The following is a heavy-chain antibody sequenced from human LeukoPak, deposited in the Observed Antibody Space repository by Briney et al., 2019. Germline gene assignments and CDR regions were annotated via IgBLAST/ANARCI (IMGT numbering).Heavy chain of an antibody. V-gene: IGHV3-30*02. CDR3: ATETPDTSGSKLDY. CDR2: IRYDGSRK. CDR1: GFIFSNYA. D-gene: IGHD3-22*01. Sequence: PGGSLRLSCAASGFIFSNYAMHWVRQAAGKGLEWVVYIRYDGSRKYYADSVNGRFTISRDNSKNTLYLQVHSLRGEDTAVYYCATETPDTSGSKLDYWGQGTLVTVSS. J-gene: IGHJ4*02.